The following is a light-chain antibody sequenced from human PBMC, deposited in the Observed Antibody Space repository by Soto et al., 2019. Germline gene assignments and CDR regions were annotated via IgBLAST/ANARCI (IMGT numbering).Light chain of an antibody. CDR3: QQLNTYPIT. J-gene: IGKJ5*01. CDR1: QGISSY. Sequence: SQLTQSPSSLSESVGDRVTITCRASQGISSYLAWYQQKPGKAPKLLIYGASTLEGGVPFRFSGSGSGTDFTLIISSVQPEDFATYYCQQLNTYPITFGQGTRLEIK. CDR2: GAS. V-gene: IGKV1-9*01.